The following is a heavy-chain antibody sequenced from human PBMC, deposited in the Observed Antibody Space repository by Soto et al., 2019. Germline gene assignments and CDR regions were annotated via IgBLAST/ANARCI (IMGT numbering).Heavy chain of an antibody. Sequence: QVQVVESGGGVVQPGRSLRLSCAASGFTFSSHGMHWVRQAPGKGLEWVALVWYDGRNKDYADSVKGRFTIYRDNSKNTLYLQMRRWRDEDTAVYYCVRAAGYSGNDYVYYYGMDVWGQGTTVTVSS. CDR3: VRAAGYSGNDYVYYYGMDV. CDR2: VWYDGRNK. CDR1: GFTFSSHG. V-gene: IGHV3-33*01. J-gene: IGHJ6*02. D-gene: IGHD5-12*01.